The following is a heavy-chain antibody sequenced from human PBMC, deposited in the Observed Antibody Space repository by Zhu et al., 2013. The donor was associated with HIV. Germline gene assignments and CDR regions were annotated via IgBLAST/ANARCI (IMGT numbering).Heavy chain of an antibody. CDR3: ARRGCSSTSCPSSYGYYYMDV. D-gene: IGHD2-2*01. V-gene: IGHV1-46*01. CDR1: GDTFTSYY. Sequence: QVQLVQSGAEVKKPGALVKVSCKTSGDTFTSYYMHWVRQAPGQGLEWMGIINPSGGSTSYAQKFQGRVTMTRDTSTSTVYMELSSLRSEDTAVYYCARRGCSSTSCPSSYGYYYMDVWGKGTTVTVSS. J-gene: IGHJ6*03. CDR2: INPSGGST.